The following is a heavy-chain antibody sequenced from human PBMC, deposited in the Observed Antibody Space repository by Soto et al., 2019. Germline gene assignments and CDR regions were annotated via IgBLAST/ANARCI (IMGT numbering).Heavy chain of an antibody. CDR3: ARKGGAAGDIDY. J-gene: IGHJ4*02. CDR1: GGSISSSNW. D-gene: IGHD6-13*01. Sequence: TSETRSLTCAVSGGSISSSNWWSWVRQPPGKGLEWIGEIYHSGSTNYNPSLKSRVTISVDKSKNQFSLKLSSVTAADTAVYYCARKGGAAGDIDYWGQGTLVTVSS. CDR2: IYHSGST. V-gene: IGHV4-4*02.